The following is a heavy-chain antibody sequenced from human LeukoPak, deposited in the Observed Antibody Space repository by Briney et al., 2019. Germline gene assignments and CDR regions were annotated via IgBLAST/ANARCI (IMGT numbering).Heavy chain of an antibody. J-gene: IGHJ3*02. CDR2: ISYDGSNK. D-gene: IGHD3-3*01. CDR1: GFTFSSYA. CDR3: AREPPGITIFGVVIKHAFDI. V-gene: IGHV3-30-3*01. Sequence: GRSLRLSCAASGFTFSSYAMHWVRQAPGKGLEWVAVISYDGSNKYYADSVKGRFTISRDNSKNTLYLQMNSLRAEDTAVYYCAREPPGITIFGVVIKHAFDIWGQGAMVTVSS.